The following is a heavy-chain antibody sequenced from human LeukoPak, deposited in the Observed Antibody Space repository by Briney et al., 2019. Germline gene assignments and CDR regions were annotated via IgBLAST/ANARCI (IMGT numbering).Heavy chain of an antibody. J-gene: IGHJ1*01. CDR2: ISSSGSTI. CDR1: GFTFSDYY. CDR3: ASPGLIVGAIQH. Sequence: PGGSLRLFCAASGFTFSDYYMSWIRQAPGKGLEWVSYISSSGSTIYYADSVKGRFTISRDKAKNSLYLQMNSLRAEDTAVYYCASPGLIVGAIQHWGQGTLVTVSS. D-gene: IGHD1-26*01. V-gene: IGHV3-11*04.